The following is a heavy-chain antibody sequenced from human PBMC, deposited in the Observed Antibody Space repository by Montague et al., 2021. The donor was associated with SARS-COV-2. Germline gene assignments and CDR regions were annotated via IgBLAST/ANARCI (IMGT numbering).Heavy chain of an antibody. V-gene: IGHV4-61*01. CDR3: ARAGITMVRGVNRWAFDT. J-gene: IGHJ3*02. CDR1: GGSISSGTYY. D-gene: IGHD3-10*01. CDR2: IYFSGSS. Sequence: SETLSLTCTVSGGSISSGTYYWSWIRQPPGKGLEWIGYIYFSGSSYYYPSLKSRVSISVDTSKNQFSLRLSSVTAADTAVYYCARAGITMVRGVNRWAFDTWGQGTMVTVSS.